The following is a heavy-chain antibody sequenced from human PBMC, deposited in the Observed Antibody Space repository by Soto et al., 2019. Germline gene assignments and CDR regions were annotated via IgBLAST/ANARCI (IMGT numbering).Heavy chain of an antibody. CDR2: IYSGGST. CDR1: GFTVSSNY. Sequence: GGSLRLSCAASGFTVSSNYMSWVRQAPGKGLEWVSVIYSGGSTYYADSVKGRFTISRDNSKNTLYLQMNSLRAEDTAVYYCARDGGGYSGSYGAFDIWGQGTMVTVS. CDR3: ARDGGGYSGSYGAFDI. D-gene: IGHD1-26*01. J-gene: IGHJ3*02. V-gene: IGHV3-53*01.